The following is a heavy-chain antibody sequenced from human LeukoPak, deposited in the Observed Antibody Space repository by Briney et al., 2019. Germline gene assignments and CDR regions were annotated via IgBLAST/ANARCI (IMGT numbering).Heavy chain of an antibody. CDR3: ARNNGMDV. V-gene: IGHV3-7*03. CDR2: VNRDESET. Sequence: TGGSLRLSCAASGFALSSHWMTWVRQVPGRGPEWVANVNRDESETYYLDSVKGRFTISKDNAKNSLYLQMNSLRAEDTALYHCARNNGMDVWGQGTTVIVSS. J-gene: IGHJ6*02. CDR1: GFALSSHW.